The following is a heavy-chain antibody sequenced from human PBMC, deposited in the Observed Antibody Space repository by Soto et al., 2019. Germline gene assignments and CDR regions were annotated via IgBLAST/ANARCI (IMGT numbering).Heavy chain of an antibody. CDR1: GFTFSTYA. CDR3: ARDHPYSRTWKGDHYYGMDV. Sequence: QVQLVESGGGVVQPGRSLRLSCAASGFTFSTYAMHWVRQAPGKGLEWVACISYDGSTKYYADSVKGRFTRSRDNSKNTLYLQMNSLRAEDTAVYFCARDHPYSRTWKGDHYYGMDVWGQGTTVAVSS. CDR2: ISYDGSTK. J-gene: IGHJ6*01. V-gene: IGHV3-30-3*01. D-gene: IGHD6-13*01.